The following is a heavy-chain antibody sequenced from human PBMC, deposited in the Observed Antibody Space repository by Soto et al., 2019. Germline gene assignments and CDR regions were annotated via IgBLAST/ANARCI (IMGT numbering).Heavy chain of an antibody. J-gene: IGHJ1*01. CDR2: INPTTGAT. D-gene: IGHD2-15*01. Sequence: ASVTLSWKASGSTFTAPYLHWVRRAPGEGLEWMGWINPTTGATSYAQKFQVKVTMTRXXXXXXTXVXVXRXRSDDTAVYYCAREHRYCSGGSCYYGIWGQG. CDR1: GSTFTAPY. CDR3: AREHRYCSGGSCYYGI. V-gene: IGHV1-2*02.